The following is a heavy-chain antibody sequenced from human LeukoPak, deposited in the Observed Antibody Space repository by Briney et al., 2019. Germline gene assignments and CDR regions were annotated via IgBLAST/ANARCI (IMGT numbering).Heavy chain of an antibody. CDR3: AKEGYSYSFDY. CDR1: GFTFSDYY. Sequence: GGSLRLSCAASGFTFSDYYMSWVRQAPGKGLEWVANIKEDGSEKYYVDSVKGRFTISRDNAKNSLYLQMNSLRAEDTAFYYCAKEGYSYSFDYWGQGTLVTVSS. V-gene: IGHV3-7*03. CDR2: IKEDGSEK. D-gene: IGHD5-18*01. J-gene: IGHJ4*02.